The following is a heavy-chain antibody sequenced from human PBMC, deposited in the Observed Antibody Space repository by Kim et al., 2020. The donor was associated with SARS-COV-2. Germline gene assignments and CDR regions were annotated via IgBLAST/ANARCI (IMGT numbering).Heavy chain of an antibody. V-gene: IGHV3-43*02. J-gene: IGHJ1*01. CDR1: GFTFDDYA. D-gene: IGHD3-10*01. CDR2: ISGDGGST. CDR3: AKDNGYYGSGSYACQH. Sequence: GGSLRLSCAASGFTFDDYAMHWVRQAPGKGLEWVSLISGDGGSTYYADSVKGRFTISRDNSKNSLYLQMNSLRTEYTALYYCAKDNGYYGSGSYACQHWGQGTLVTVSS.